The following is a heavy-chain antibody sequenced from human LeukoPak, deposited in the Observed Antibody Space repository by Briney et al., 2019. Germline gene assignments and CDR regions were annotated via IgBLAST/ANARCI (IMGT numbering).Heavy chain of an antibody. J-gene: IGHJ5*02. CDR2: FYNSGRT. Sequence: SQTLSLTCTVSGGSNSSGSYYWNWIRQPAGKGLEWIGRFYNSGRTNFNPSLKSRVTISADTSKNQFSLKVRSVTAADTAVYYCAGGDLKSDWFDPWGQGTLVTVSS. V-gene: IGHV4-61*02. CDR3: AGGDLKSDWFDP. D-gene: IGHD3-3*01. CDR1: GGSNSSGSYY.